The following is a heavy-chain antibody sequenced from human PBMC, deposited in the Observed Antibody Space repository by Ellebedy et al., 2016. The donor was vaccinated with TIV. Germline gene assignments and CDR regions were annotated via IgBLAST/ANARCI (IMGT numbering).Heavy chain of an antibody. J-gene: IGHJ6*02. D-gene: IGHD3-16*01. V-gene: IGHV1-69*13. CDR1: GFTFTSFG. CDR2: IIGMFGTI. CDR3: TVHMLPPLRDEYYYAMDV. Sequence: ASVKVSCKASGFTFTSFGISWVRQAPGQGLEWMGGIIGMFGTISYAQKFLGRVTISADEFTSTAYMELSRLTSEDTAVYYCTVHMLPPLRDEYYYAMDVWGQGTSVTVSS.